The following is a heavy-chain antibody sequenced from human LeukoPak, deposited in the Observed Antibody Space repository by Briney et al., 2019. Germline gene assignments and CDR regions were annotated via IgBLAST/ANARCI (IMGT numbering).Heavy chain of an antibody. D-gene: IGHD6-13*01. J-gene: IGHJ4*02. CDR2: ISAYNGDT. CDR3: ARVGEQHLDYYFDY. V-gene: IGHV1-18*04. Sequence: VASVKVSCKASGFTFTNYGITWVRQAPGQGLEWMGWISAYNGDTDYAQKLRYRVTMTTDTSTSTACMELRSLRSDDTAVYYCARVGEQHLDYYFDYWGQGTLVTVSS. CDR1: GFTFTNYG.